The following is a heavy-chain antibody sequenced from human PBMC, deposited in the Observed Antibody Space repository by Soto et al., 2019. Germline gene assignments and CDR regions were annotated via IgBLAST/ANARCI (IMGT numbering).Heavy chain of an antibody. CDR1: GYTFTSYG. J-gene: IGHJ6*04. Sequence: QVQLVQSGAEVKKPGASVKVSCKASGYTFTSYGISWVRQAPGQGLEWMGWISAYNGNTNYAQKLQGRVTMTTDTSTITAYMELRRLRSDDTAVYYCARTDYGDYISLCMDVWGNGTTVTVSS. D-gene: IGHD4-17*01. CDR2: ISAYNGNT. CDR3: ARTDYGDYISLCMDV. V-gene: IGHV1-18*01.